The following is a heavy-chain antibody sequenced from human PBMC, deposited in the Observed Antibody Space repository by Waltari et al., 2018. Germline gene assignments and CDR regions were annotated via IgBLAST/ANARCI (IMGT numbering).Heavy chain of an antibody. CDR1: GFTFVDYS. V-gene: IGHV3-49*04. CDR2: ISSKSYGETT. CDR3: ARDLMYGEHPLFDR. Sequence: DVQLAESGGGLVQPGRSLRLSCTTSGFTFVDYSMNWVRQAPGQGLKWLGFISSKSYGETTDYASSVRGRFTISRDDSKSIAYLQMNSLKTEDTAIYFCARDLMYGEHPLFDRWGQGTLVTVSS. D-gene: IGHD4-17*01. J-gene: IGHJ5*02.